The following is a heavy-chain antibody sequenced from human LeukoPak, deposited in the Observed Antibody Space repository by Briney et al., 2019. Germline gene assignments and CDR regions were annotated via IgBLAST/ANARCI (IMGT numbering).Heavy chain of an antibody. Sequence: PGGSLRLSCAASGFXXSXYAMSWVRXXPXXXLEWVSGISGSSGSTYNADSVKGRFTISRXNSKNTLYLQVNSLRAEDTAVYYXXRAXVAGWYYFDYWGQGTLVTVSS. CDR1: GFXXSXYA. CDR3: XRAXVAGWYYFDY. D-gene: IGHD6-19*01. J-gene: IGHJ4*02. V-gene: IGHV3-23*01. CDR2: ISGSSGST.